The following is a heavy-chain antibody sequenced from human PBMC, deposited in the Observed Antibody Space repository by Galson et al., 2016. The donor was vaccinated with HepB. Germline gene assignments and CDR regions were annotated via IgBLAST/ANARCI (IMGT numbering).Heavy chain of an antibody. J-gene: IGHJ6*02. D-gene: IGHD3-10*01. V-gene: IGHV1-24*01. CDR3: ATRGDDHEDYNYYVMDV. CDR1: GYTLTELS. CDR2: SDPEDGET. Sequence: SVKVSCKVSGYTLTELSIHWVRQAPGKGLEWMGGSDPEDGETIYAEKFQGRVTMTEDTSTGTAYMELSSLRSEDTAVYFCATRGDDHEDYNYYVMDVWGQGTTVTVSS.